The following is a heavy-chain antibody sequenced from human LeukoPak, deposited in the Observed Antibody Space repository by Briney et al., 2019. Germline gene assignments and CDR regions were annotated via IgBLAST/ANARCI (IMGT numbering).Heavy chain of an antibody. CDR1: GYIFTSYY. Sequence: GASVKVSCKASGYIFTSYYMHWVRQAPGQGLEWMGIINPSGGSTSYAQKFQGRVTMTRDTSTSTVYMELSSLRSEDTAVYYCARGDYVWGSYRSEFTTLYYLDYWGQGSLVTVSS. D-gene: IGHD3-16*02. CDR2: INPSGGST. V-gene: IGHV1-46*01. J-gene: IGHJ4*02. CDR3: ARGDYVWGSYRSEFTTLYYLDY.